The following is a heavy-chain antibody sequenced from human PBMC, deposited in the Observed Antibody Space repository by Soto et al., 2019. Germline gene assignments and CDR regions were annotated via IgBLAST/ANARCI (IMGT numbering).Heavy chain of an antibody. Sequence: EVQLVESGGGLVQPGGSLRLSCAASGFTFSSYWLHWVRQAPGKGLVWLSRXXXXXXXXNYADSVKGRFTISRDNAKXXXXXXXXXXXXXXXXXXXXXXKGAVAGFGYWGQGTLVTVSS. J-gene: IGHJ4*02. V-gene: IGHV3-74*01. CDR2: XXXXXXXX. CDR3: XXKGAVAGFGY. D-gene: IGHD6-19*01. CDR1: GFTFSSYW.